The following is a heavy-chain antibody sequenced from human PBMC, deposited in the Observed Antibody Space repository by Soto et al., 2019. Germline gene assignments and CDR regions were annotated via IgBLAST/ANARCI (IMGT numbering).Heavy chain of an antibody. V-gene: IGHV4-34*01. Sequence: SETLSLTCAVYGGSFSGYYWSWIRQPPGKGLEWIGEINHSGSTNYNPSLKSRVTISVDTSKNQFSLKLSSVTAADTAVYYCGRGRGFYSGYGRRCYFDYWGQGTLVTVSS. CDR2: INHSGST. D-gene: IGHD5-12*01. J-gene: IGHJ4*02. CDR1: GGSFSGYY. CDR3: GRGRGFYSGYGRRCYFDY.